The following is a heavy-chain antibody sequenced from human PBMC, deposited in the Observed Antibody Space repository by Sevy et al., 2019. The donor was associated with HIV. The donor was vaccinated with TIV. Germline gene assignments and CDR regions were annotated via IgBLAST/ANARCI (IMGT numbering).Heavy chain of an antibody. V-gene: IGHV3-21*01. J-gene: IGHJ4*02. D-gene: IGHD2-15*01. Sequence: GGSLRLSCAASGFTFSDYSMNWVRQAPGKGLEWVSSITSSATDIHYADSVKGRFTISRDNAKNSLHLQMNDLRAEDTAVYYCARHFDCTGGRCYYQYYFDYWGQGTLVTVSS. CDR3: ARHFDCTGGRCYYQYYFDY. CDR1: GFTFSDYS. CDR2: ITSSATDI.